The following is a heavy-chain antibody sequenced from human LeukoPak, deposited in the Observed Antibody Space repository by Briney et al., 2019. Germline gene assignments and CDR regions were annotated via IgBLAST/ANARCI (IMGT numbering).Heavy chain of an antibody. D-gene: IGHD3-3*01. CDR2: IIPIFGTA. Sequence: VASVKVSCKASGGTFSSYAISWVRQAPGQGLEWMGGIIPIFGTANYAQKFQGRVTITTDESTSTAYMELSSLRSEDTAVYYCAIEVWSGCSTDYWGQGTLVTVSS. V-gene: IGHV1-69*05. CDR1: GGTFSSYA. CDR3: AIEVWSGCSTDY. J-gene: IGHJ4*02.